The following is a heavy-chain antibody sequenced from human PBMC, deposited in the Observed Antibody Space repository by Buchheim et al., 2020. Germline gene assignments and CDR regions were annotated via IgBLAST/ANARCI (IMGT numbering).Heavy chain of an antibody. D-gene: IGHD3-16*02. Sequence: EVQLLESGGGLVQPGGSLRLSCAASGFTFSSYAMSWVRQAPGKGLEWVSAISGSGGSTYYADSVKGRFTISRDNSKNTLYLQMNSLRAEDTAVYYCAKDRLADYVWGSYRLSLKAWAYWGQGTL. V-gene: IGHV3-23*01. CDR3: AKDRLADYVWGSYRLSLKAWAY. CDR1: GFTFSSYA. J-gene: IGHJ4*02. CDR2: ISGSGGST.